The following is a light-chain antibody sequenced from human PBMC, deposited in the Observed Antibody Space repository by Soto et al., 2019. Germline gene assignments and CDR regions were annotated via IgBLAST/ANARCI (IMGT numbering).Light chain of an antibody. CDR2: KAS. CDR1: QSISTW. J-gene: IGKJ1*01. CDR3: QQYNSYSRT. Sequence: DIQMTQSPSTLSASVGDRVTITCRASQSISTWLAWYQQKPGKAPKLLIYKASSLESGVPSRFSGSGSGTEFTLAISSVQPDDCATYYGQQYNSYSRTFGQGTKVEIK. V-gene: IGKV1-5*03.